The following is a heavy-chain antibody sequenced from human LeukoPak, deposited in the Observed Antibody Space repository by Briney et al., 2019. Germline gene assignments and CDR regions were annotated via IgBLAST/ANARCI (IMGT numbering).Heavy chain of an antibody. D-gene: IGHD3-22*01. CDR2: IYTSGST. J-gene: IGHJ4*02. CDR1: GGSISSYY. V-gene: IGHV4-4*07. CDR3: ARDRYYYDSSGYYWLFDY. Sequence: SETLSLTCTVSGGSISSYYWSWIRQPAGKGLEWIGRIYTSGSTNYNPSPKSRVTMSVDTSKNQFSLKLSSVTAADTAVYYCARDRYYYDSSGYYWLFDYWGQGTLVTVSS.